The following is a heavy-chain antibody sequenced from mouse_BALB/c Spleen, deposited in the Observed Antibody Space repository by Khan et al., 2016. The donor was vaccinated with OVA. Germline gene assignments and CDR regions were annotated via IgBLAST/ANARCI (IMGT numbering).Heavy chain of an antibody. D-gene: IGHD2-2*01. CDR1: VFTFSSFA. Sequence: QLEESGGGVVKPGGSLKLSCSASVFTFSSFAMSWVRQTPEKRLEWVATISTGGHYTFYPDSVKGRFTRARDNASNNLYLQMSRLVSEDTAMYYCARSLVDYYAMDYWGQGTSVTVSS. J-gene: IGHJ4*01. V-gene: IGHV5-9-3*01. CDR3: ARSLVDYYAMDY. CDR2: ISTGGHYT.